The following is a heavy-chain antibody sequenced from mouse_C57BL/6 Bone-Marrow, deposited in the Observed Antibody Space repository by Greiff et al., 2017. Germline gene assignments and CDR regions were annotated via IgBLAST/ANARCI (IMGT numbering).Heavy chain of an antibody. Sequence: QVQLQQPGAELVKPGASVKLSCKASCYTFTSYWMHWVKQRPGQGLEWIGMIHPNSGSTNYNEKFKSKATLTVDKSSSTAYMQLSSLTSEDSAVYYCARPGFYAMDDWGQGTSVTVSA. V-gene: IGHV1-64*01. CDR3: ARPGFYAMDD. D-gene: IGHD4-1*01. CDR2: IHPNSGST. CDR1: CYTFTSYW. J-gene: IGHJ4*01.